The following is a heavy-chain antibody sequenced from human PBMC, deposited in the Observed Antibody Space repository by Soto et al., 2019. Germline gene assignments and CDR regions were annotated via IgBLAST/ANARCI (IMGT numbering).Heavy chain of an antibody. CDR2: IYHSGNT. V-gene: IGHV4-4*02. J-gene: IGHJ4*02. Sequence: SETLSLTCALSGASIITDNWWSWVRQPPGKEMEWIGEIYHSGNTNFNPSVKSRVTISVDTSKNQFSLTVSSVTAADTAIYYCARASASSKLRGVVINWGQGTLVTVSS. CDR1: GASIITDNW. D-gene: IGHD3-10*01. CDR3: ARASASSKLRGVVIN.